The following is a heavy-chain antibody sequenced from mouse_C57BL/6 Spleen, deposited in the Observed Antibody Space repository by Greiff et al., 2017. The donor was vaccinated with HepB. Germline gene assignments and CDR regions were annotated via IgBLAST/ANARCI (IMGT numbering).Heavy chain of an antibody. V-gene: IGHV1-50*01. J-gene: IGHJ1*03. CDR3: ARRRNKEITTVVANFDV. D-gene: IGHD1-1*01. CDR2: IDPSDSYT. Sequence: QVQLQQPGAELVKPGASVKLSCKASGYTFTSYWMQWVKQRPGQGLEWIGEIDPSDSYTNYNQKFKGKATLTVDTSSSTAYMQLSSLTSEDSAVYYCARRRNKEITTVVANFDVWGTGTAVTVSS. CDR1: GYTFTSYW.